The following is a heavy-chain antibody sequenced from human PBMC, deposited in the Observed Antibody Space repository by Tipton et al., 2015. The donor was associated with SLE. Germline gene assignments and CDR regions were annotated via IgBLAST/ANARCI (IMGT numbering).Heavy chain of an antibody. V-gene: IGHV4-4*07. D-gene: IGHD4-11*01. CDR2: IYTNEHT. CDR1: GGSISSYY. Sequence: TLSLTCTVYGGSISSYYWRWIRQPAVGVLEWIGRIYTNEHTNYNPSLKSRVTMSVDTSKNHFSLKLISVTAADTAVNYCARAYLHPVTTVHYYFDLWGRGTLVTVSS. CDR3: ARAYLHPVTTVHYYFDL. J-gene: IGHJ2*01.